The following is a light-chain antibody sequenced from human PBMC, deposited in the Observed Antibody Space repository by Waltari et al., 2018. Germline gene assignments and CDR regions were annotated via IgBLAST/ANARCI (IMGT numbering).Light chain of an antibody. V-gene: IGLV2-8*01. Sequence: QSALTQPPSASGSPGQSVTISCTGTSSDVGDYNYVSWYQQHPGKAPKLMIFEVSKRPSGVPDRFSGSKSGNRASLTVSGLQAEDEADYYCSSYAGSNNVVFGGGTKLTVL. J-gene: IGLJ2*01. CDR3: SSYAGSNNVV. CDR2: EVS. CDR1: SSDVGDYNY.